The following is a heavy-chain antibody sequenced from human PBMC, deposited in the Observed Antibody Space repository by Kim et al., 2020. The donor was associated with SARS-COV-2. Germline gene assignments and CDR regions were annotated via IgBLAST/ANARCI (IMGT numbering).Heavy chain of an antibody. CDR1: GGSIRSYY. D-gene: IGHD6-13*01. J-gene: IGHJ3*01. CDR2: IFYSGST. CDR3: ARQSSSGTWYVAFDV. V-gene: IGHV4-59*08. Sequence: SETLSLTCTVSGGSIRSYYWTWIRQPPGKGLEWIGYIFYSGSTNYNPSLKSRVTILVDTSKNQFSLRLSSVTAADTAVYYCARQSSSGTWYVAFDVWGQGTMVTVSS.